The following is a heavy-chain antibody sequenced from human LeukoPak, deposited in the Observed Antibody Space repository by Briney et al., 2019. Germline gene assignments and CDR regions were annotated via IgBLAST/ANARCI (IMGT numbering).Heavy chain of an antibody. CDR2: IYYSGST. CDR3: ARQLAAAGNY. D-gene: IGHD6-13*01. V-gene: IGHV4-39*01. Sequence: SETLSLTCTVSGGSISSSSYYWGWIRQPPGKGLEWIGNIYYSGSTYYNPSLKSRVTISVDTSENQFSLKLSSVTAADTAVYYCARQLAAAGNYWGQGTLVTVSS. CDR1: GGSISSSSYY. J-gene: IGHJ4*02.